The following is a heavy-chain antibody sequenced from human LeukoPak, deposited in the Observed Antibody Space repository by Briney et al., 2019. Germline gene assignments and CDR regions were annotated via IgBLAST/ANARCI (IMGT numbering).Heavy chain of an antibody. V-gene: IGHV3-7*03. CDR1: GFTFSSYW. CDR3: AKDSHFPSPIVLDHDAFDI. J-gene: IGHJ3*02. D-gene: IGHD2/OR15-2a*01. CDR2: IKQDGSEK. Sequence: GGSLRLSCAASGFTFSSYWMSWVRQAPGKGLEWVANIKQDGSEKYYVDSVKGRFTISRDNSKNTLYLQMNSLRAEDTAVYYCAKDSHFPSPIVLDHDAFDIWGQGTMVTVSS.